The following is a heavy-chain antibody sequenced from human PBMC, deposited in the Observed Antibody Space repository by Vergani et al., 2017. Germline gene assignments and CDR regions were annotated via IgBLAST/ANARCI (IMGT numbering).Heavy chain of an antibody. Sequence: QVQLQESGPGLVKPSQTLSLTCTVSGGSIGSSGYYWSWIRQHPGKGLEWIGYIYYSGRADYNPSLKSRVTISADTSKNQFSLKLSSVTAADTAVYYCARDLERDYYYGMDVWGQ. CDR2: IYYSGRA. V-gene: IGHV4-31*03. D-gene: IGHD1-1*01. CDR1: GGSIGSSGYY. CDR3: ARDLERDYYYGMDV. J-gene: IGHJ6*02.